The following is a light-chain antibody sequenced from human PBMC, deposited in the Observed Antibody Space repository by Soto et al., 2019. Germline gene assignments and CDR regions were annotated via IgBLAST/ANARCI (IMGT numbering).Light chain of an antibody. J-gene: IGKJ2*01. Sequence: ESGLTQSPGTLSLSPGERATLSCRASQSVSSSYLGWYQQKPGQAPRLLIYGGSSRATGIPDRFSGSGSGTDFTLTISRLEPEDFAVYYCQQYGSLPRTFGQGTKLEIK. CDR2: GGS. CDR1: QSVSSSY. V-gene: IGKV3-20*01. CDR3: QQYGSLPRT.